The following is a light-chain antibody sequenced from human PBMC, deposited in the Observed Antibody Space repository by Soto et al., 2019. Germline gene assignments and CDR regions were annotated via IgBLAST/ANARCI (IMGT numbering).Light chain of an antibody. Sequence: DIPLTQSPSFLSASVGDRVTITCRASQGITTSLAWYQQKPGKAPELLIYAASTLQSGVPSRFSGSGSGAEFTLTISTLQPEDLATYYCHQLKSYPLTFGGGTKVEIQ. V-gene: IGKV1-9*01. J-gene: IGKJ4*01. CDR3: HQLKSYPLT. CDR1: QGITTS. CDR2: AAS.